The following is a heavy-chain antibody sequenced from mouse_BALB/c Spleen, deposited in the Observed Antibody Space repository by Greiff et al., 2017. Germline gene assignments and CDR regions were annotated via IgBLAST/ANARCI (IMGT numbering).Heavy chain of an antibody. CDR3: RVRPYFDY. J-gene: IGHJ2*01. Sequence: VQLQQSGAELVRSGASVKLSCTASGFNIKDYYMHWVKQRPEQGLEWIGWIDPENGDTEYAPKFQGKATMTADTSSNTAYLQLSSLTSEDTAVYYCRVRPYFDYWGQGTTLTVSS. V-gene: IGHV14-4*02. CDR2: IDPENGDT. CDR1: GFNIKDYY. D-gene: IGHD2-14*01.